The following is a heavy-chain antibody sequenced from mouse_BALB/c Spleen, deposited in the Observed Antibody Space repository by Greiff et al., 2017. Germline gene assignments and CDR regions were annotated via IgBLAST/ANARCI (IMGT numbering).Heavy chain of an antibody. V-gene: IGHV2-9*02. D-gene: IGHD1-1*01. Sequence: QVQLKESGPGLVAPSQSLSITCTVSGFSLTSYGVHWVRQPPGKGLEWLGVIWAGGSTNYNSALMSRLSISKDNSKSQVFLKMNSLQTDDTAMYYGVRESYYRSRSYWYFDVWGAGTTVTVSS. CDR1: GFSLTSYG. J-gene: IGHJ1*01. CDR2: IWAGGST. CDR3: VRESYYRSRSYWYFDV.